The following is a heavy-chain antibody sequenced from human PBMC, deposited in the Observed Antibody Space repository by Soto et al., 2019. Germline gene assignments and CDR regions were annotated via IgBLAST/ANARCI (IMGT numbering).Heavy chain of an antibody. CDR1: GFTFSSYA. CDR2: ISGSGGST. Sequence: GGSLRLSCAASGFTFSSYAMSWVRQAPGKGLEWVSAISGSGGSTYYADSVKGRFTISRDNSKNTLYLQMNSLRAEDTAVYYCAKWTRAGFMGWELLGIFDYWGQGTLVTVSS. D-gene: IGHD1-26*01. CDR3: AKWTRAGFMGWELLGIFDY. V-gene: IGHV3-23*01. J-gene: IGHJ4*02.